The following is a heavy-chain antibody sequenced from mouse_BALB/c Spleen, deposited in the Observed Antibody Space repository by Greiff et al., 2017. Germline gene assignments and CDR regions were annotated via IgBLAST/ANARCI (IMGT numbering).Heavy chain of an antibody. CDR1: GYTFTSYW. J-gene: IGHJ4*01. CDR2: INPSTGYT. CDR3: ARSYDGYRRYAMDY. V-gene: IGHV1-7*01. D-gene: IGHD2-3*01. Sequence: VQLQQSGAELAKPGASVKMSCKASGYTFTSYWMHWVKQRPGQGLEWIGYINPSTGYTEYNQKFKDKATLTADKSSSTAYMQLSSLTSEDSAVYYCARSYDGYRRYAMDYWGQGTSVTVSS.